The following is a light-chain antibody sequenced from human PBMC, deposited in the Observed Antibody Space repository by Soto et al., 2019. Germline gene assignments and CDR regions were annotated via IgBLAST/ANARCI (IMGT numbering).Light chain of an antibody. Sequence: EIVMSQSPATLSVTPGERATLACRASQSVSSNLAWYQQKPGQAPRLLIYGASTRAPGIPDRFSGSGSGTDFTLTISRLEPADFAVYFCQQFGSSPLTFGGGTKVDI. V-gene: IGKV3-20*01. CDR2: GAS. CDR3: QQFGSSPLT. CDR1: QSVSSN. J-gene: IGKJ4*01.